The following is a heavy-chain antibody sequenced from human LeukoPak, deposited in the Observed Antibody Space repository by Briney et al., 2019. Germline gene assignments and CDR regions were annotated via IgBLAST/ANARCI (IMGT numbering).Heavy chain of an antibody. D-gene: IGHD6-19*01. CDR2: MNPNSGNT. J-gene: IGHJ6*03. CDR1: GYTFISYD. V-gene: IGHV1-8*03. Sequence: ASVKVSCKASGYTFISYDINWVRQVTGQGLEWMGWMNPNSGNTGYAQKFQGRVTITRNTSISTAFMELSSLRSEDTAVYHCARRAVGNSYYYSMDVWGKGTTVTVSS. CDR3: ARRAVGNSYYYSMDV.